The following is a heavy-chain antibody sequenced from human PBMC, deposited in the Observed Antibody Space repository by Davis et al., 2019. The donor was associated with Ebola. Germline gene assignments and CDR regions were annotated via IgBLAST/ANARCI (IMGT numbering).Heavy chain of an antibody. Sequence: GESLKISCAASGFTFSTYSMSWVRQAPGKALEWVSSISSDSDYIYYADSAKGRFTISRDNSKNTLYLQMNSLRAEDTAVYYCAKERPLSGYSYRYYFDYWGQGTLVTVSS. J-gene: IGHJ4*02. CDR3: AKERPLSGYSYRYYFDY. CDR1: GFTFSTYS. D-gene: IGHD5-18*01. V-gene: IGHV3-21*01. CDR2: ISSDSDYI.